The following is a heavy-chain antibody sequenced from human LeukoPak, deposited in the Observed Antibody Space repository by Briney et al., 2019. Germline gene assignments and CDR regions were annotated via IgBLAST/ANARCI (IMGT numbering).Heavy chain of an antibody. CDR1: GYSISSGYY. D-gene: IGHD4-11*01. Sequence: SETLSLTCAVSGYSISSGYYWGWIRQPPGKGLEWIGIIYHSGSTYYNPSLKSRVTISVDTSKNQFSLKLSSVTAADTAVYYCARHDYLDRPGREYYFDYWGQGTLVTVSS. CDR3: ARHDYLDRPGREYYFDY. J-gene: IGHJ4*02. CDR2: IYHSGST. V-gene: IGHV4-38-2*01.